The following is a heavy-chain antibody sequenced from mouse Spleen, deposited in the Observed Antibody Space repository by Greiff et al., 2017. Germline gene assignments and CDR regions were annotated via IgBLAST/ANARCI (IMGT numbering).Heavy chain of an antibody. V-gene: IGHV5-6-2*01. D-gene: IGHD2-2*01. CDR3: ARRILWLRRRDWYFDV. CDR1: GFTFSSYA. CDR2: INSNGGST. J-gene: IGHJ1*01. Sequence: EVQLKESGGGLVKPGGSLKLSCAASGFTFSSYAMSWVRQTPEKRLEWVAAINSNGGSTYYPDTVKDRFTISRDNAKNTLYLQMSSLRSEDTALYYCARRILWLRRRDWYFDVWGAGTTVTVSS.